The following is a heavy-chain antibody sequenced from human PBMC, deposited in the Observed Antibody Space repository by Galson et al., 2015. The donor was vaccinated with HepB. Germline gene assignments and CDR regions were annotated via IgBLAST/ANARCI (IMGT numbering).Heavy chain of an antibody. CDR2: ISWNSGSI. J-gene: IGHJ5*02. CDR3: AKGAHPPSSSWREDWFDP. CDR1: GFTFDDYA. V-gene: IGHV3-9*01. D-gene: IGHD6-13*01. Sequence: SLRLSCAASGFTFDDYAMHWVRQAPGKGLEWVSGISWNSGSIGYADSVKGRFTISRDNAKNSLYLQMNSLRAEDTALYYCAKGAHPPSSSWREDWFDPWGQGTLVTVSS.